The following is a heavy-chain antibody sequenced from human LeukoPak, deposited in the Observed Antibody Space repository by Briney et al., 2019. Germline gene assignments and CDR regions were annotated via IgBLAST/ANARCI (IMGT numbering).Heavy chain of an antibody. CDR1: GFTFSSYA. V-gene: IGHV3-23*01. CDR3: ATDVGAIFFDS. D-gene: IGHD1-26*01. Sequence: PGGSLRLSCAASGFTFSSYAMSWVRQAPGKGLEWVSTISDRGHNEHYADSVEGRFTISRDNSKNTLYLQMNSLRADDTAVYYCATDVGAIFFDSWGQGTLVAVSS. J-gene: IGHJ4*02. CDR2: ISDRGHNE.